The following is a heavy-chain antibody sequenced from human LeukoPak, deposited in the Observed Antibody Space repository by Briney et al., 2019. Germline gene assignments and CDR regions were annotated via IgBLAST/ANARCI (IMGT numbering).Heavy chain of an antibody. CDR2: IKQDGSEK. Sequence: GGSLRLSCAASGFSFTNYWMHWVRQAPGKGLEWVANIKQDGSEKYYVDSVKGRFTISRDNAKNSLYLQMNSLRAEDTAVYYCARPMTTVKLYYYYGMDVWGQGTTVTVSS. CDR1: GFSFTNYW. D-gene: IGHD4-17*01. J-gene: IGHJ6*02. V-gene: IGHV3-7*03. CDR3: ARPMTTVKLYYYYGMDV.